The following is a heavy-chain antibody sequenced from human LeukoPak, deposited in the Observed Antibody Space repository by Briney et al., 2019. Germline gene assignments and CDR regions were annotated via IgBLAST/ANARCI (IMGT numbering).Heavy chain of an antibody. J-gene: IGHJ3*02. CDR2: IIPIFSTA. V-gene: IGHV1-69*13. CDR1: GGTFSSYA. D-gene: IGHD3-16*02. Sequence: GASVKVSCKASGGTFSSYAISWVRQAPGQGLEWMGGIIPIFSTANYAQKFQGRVTIAADESTSTAYMELSSLRSEDTAVYYCARGSRDDCVWGSYRYAFDIWGQGTMVTVSS. CDR3: ARGSRDDCVWGSYRYAFDI.